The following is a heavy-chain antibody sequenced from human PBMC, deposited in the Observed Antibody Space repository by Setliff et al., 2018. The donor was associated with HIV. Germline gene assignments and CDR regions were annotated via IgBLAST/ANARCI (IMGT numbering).Heavy chain of an antibody. CDR2: INHSGST. CDR1: GGSFSGYY. CDR3: ARDGRDVHY. J-gene: IGHJ4*02. V-gene: IGHV4-34*01. Sequence: ASETLSLTCAVYGGSFSGYYWSWIRQPPGKGLEWIGEINHSGSTNYKLSLKSRVTISLDTSYNHFSLKLTSVTAADTAVYYCARDGRDVHYWGQGTLVTVSS.